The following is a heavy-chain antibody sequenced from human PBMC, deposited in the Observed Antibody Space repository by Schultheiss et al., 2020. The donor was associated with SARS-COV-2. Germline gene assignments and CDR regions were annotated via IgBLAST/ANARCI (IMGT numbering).Heavy chain of an antibody. Sequence: GESLKISCAASGFTFTNAWMNWVRQAPGKGLEWVGRIHNNAHSYATVYGASVKGRFTISRDDSTNTAYLQMSSLKIEDTAVYYCASGKGDYWGQGTLVTVSS. CDR2: IHNNAHSYAT. CDR3: ASGKGDY. V-gene: IGHV3-73*01. J-gene: IGHJ4*02. D-gene: IGHD1-26*01. CDR1: GFTFTNAW.